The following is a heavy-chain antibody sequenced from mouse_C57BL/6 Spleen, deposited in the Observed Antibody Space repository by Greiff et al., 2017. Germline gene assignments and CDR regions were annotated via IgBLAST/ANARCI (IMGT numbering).Heavy chain of an antibody. V-gene: IGHV5-4*01. D-gene: IGHD1-1*01. CDR3: ARASSYYYGSSPYAMDY. J-gene: IGHJ4*01. Sequence: VQLKESGGGLVKPGGSLKLSCAASGFTFSSYAMSWVRQTPEKRLEWVATISDGGSYTYYPDKVQGRFTIPRDNAKNNLSLQMSHLKSEDTAMYYCARASSYYYGSSPYAMDYWGQGTSVTVSS. CDR1: GFTFSSYA. CDR2: ISDGGSYT.